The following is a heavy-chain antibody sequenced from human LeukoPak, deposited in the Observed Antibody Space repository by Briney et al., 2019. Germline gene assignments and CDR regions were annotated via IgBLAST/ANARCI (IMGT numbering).Heavy chain of an antibody. D-gene: IGHD5-12*01. V-gene: IGHV1-69*13. CDR3: ARDGHSGYDPYDY. J-gene: IGHJ4*02. Sequence: GASVEVSCKASGGTFSSYAISWVRQAPGQGLEWMGGIIPIFGTANYAQKFQGRVTITADESTSTAYMELSSLRSDDTAVYYCARDGHSGYDPYDYWGQGTLVTVSS. CDR2: IIPIFGTA. CDR1: GGTFSSYA.